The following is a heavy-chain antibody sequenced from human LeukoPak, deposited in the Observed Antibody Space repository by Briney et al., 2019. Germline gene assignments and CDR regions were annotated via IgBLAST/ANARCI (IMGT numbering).Heavy chain of an antibody. CDR2: INPSGSST. V-gene: IGHV1-46*01. Sequence: ASVKVSCKASGYSFTSHYMHWVRQAPGQGLEWMGLINPSGSSTLYAQKFQGRVTMTEDTSTDTAYMELNSLRSEDTALYYCATYSGYALHDAFDIWGQGTMVTVSS. CDR1: GYSFTSHY. J-gene: IGHJ3*02. CDR3: ATYSGYALHDAFDI. D-gene: IGHD5-12*01.